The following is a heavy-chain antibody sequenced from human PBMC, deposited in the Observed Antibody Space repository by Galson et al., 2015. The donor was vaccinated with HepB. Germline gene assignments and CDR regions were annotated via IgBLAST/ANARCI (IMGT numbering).Heavy chain of an antibody. J-gene: IGHJ4*02. D-gene: IGHD4-11*01. CDR1: GGTFSSYA. CDR2: IIPIFGTA. V-gene: IGHV1-69*13. CDR3: ARDPGLYSNPARSDY. Sequence: SVKVSCKASGGTFSSYAISWVRQAPGQGLEWMGGIIPIFGTANYAQKFQGRVTITADESTSTAYMELSSLRSEDTAVYYCARDPGLYSNPARSDYWGQGTLVTVSS.